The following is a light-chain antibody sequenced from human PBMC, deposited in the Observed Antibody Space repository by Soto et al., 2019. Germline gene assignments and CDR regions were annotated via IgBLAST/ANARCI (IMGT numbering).Light chain of an antibody. V-gene: IGKV3-20*01. J-gene: IGKJ3*01. CDR3: QQYGSSPLFT. CDR2: GAA. CDR1: QSVSSTY. Sequence: EIVLTQSPGTLSLSPGERATLSCRASQSVSSTYLAWYQHKPGQAPRLLIYGAATRAASVPDRFSGSGSGTDFTLTISRLEPEDFAVYYCQQYGSSPLFTFGPGTKVEIK.